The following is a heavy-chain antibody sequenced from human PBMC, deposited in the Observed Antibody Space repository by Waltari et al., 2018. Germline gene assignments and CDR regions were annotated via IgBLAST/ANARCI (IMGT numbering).Heavy chain of an antibody. Sequence: QVQLVQSGAEVKKPGSSVKVSCKASGGTFSSYAISWVRQAPGQGLEWMGRIIPIFGTANYAQKFQGRVTITADKSTSTAYMELSSLRSEDTAVYYCARGFAGRQLELFNGMDVWGQGTTVTVSS. CDR1: GGTFSSYA. CDR2: IIPIFGTA. V-gene: IGHV1-69*08. J-gene: IGHJ6*02. D-gene: IGHD1-1*01. CDR3: ARGFAGRQLELFNGMDV.